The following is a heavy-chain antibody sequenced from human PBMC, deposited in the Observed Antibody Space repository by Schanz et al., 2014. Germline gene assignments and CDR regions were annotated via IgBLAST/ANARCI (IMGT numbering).Heavy chain of an antibody. Sequence: EVQVVESGGGLVQPGGSLRLSCTASGFNSDDYAMHWVRQAPGKGLEWVSNIPWNGAAIGYAGSVRGRFTISRDSAKNSLYLQMNSLTVDDTALYYCAKDINPYTDVLRHDLPDSWGQGTRVTVSS. J-gene: IGHJ4*02. V-gene: IGHV3-9*02. CDR1: GFNSDDYA. D-gene: IGHD3-9*01. CDR2: IPWNGAAI. CDR3: AKDINPYTDVLRHDLPDS.